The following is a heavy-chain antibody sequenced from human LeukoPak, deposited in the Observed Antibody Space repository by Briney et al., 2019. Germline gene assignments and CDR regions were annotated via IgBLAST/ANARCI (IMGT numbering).Heavy chain of an antibody. CDR1: GDSISYYY. CDR2: GSYTGSA. CDR3: VRGRFSAFDI. Sequence: SGTLSLTCTVSGDSISYYYWTWIRQPPGKGLEWIGYGSYTGSANYNPSLKSRVTISVDTSKNQFSLKLSSVTAADTAVYYCVRGRFSAFDIWGQGIMVTVSS. V-gene: IGHV4-59*12. D-gene: IGHD3-10*01. J-gene: IGHJ3*02.